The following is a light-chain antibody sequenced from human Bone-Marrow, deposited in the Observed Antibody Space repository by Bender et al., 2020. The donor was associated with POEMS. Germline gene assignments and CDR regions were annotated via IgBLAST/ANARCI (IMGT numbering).Light chain of an antibody. CDR1: SSNIGTNP. Sequence: QSVLTQPPSASGTPGQRVTISCSGSSSNIGTNPVNWYQQLPGTAPKLLIYINNQRPSGVPDRFSGSKSGPSASLAISGLQSEDEADYYCAAWEDSLSGWVFGGGTKLTVL. CDR2: INN. V-gene: IGLV1-44*01. CDR3: AAWEDSLSGWV. J-gene: IGLJ3*02.